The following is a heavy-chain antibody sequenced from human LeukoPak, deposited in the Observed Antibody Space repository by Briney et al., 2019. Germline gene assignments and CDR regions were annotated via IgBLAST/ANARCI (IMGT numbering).Heavy chain of an antibody. V-gene: IGHV4-59*01. CDR2: IYYSGST. D-gene: IGHD2-8*01. J-gene: IGHJ5*02. CDR1: GGSIRSYY. Sequence: SETLSLTCTVSGGSIRSYYWSWIRQPPGKGLEWIGYIYYSGSTNYNPSLKSRVSISVDTSKNYFSLELSSVTAADTAVYYCARGAPCSNGVCYNWFDPWGRGTLVTVSS. CDR3: ARGAPCSNGVCYNWFDP.